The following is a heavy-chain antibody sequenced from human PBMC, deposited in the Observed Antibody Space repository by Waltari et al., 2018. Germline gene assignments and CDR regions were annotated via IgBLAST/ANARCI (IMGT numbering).Heavy chain of an antibody. V-gene: IGHV4-61*09. CDR2: IYTSGST. CDR1: GGSISSGSYY. J-gene: IGHJ4*02. D-gene: IGHD3-22*01. CDR3: AIRNYYDSSHSIDY. Sequence: QVQLQESGPGLVKPSQTLSLTCTVSGGSISSGSYYWSWTRQPAGKGLEWIGYIYTSGSTNYNPSLKSRVTISVDTSKNQFSLKLSSVTAADTAVYYCAIRNYYDSSHSIDYWGQGTLVTVSS.